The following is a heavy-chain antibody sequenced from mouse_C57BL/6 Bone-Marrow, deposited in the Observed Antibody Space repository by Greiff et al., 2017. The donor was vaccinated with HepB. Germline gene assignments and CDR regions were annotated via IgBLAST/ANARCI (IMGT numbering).Heavy chain of an antibody. J-gene: IGHJ2*01. CDR3: ARPSYYYGSSYFDY. D-gene: IGHD1-1*01. CDR2: FHPYNDDT. CDR1: GYTFTTYP. Sequence: VKVVESGAELVKPGASVKMSCKASGYTFTTYPIEWMKQNHGKSLEWIGNFHPYNDDTKYNEKFKGKATLTVEKSSSTVYLELSRLTSDDSAVYYCARPSYYYGSSYFDYWGQGTTLTVSS. V-gene: IGHV1-47*01.